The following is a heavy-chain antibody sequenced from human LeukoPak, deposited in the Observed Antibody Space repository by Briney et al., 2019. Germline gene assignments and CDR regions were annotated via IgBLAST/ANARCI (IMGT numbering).Heavy chain of an antibody. D-gene: IGHD6-13*01. CDR2: IYYSGST. Sequence: SETLSLTCTVSGGSISSSSYYWGWIRQPPGKGLGWIGGIYYSGSTYYNPSLKSRVTISVDTSKNQFSLKLSSVTAADTAVYYCARGRVFYSSSWYYYYYYMDVWGKGTTVTVSS. J-gene: IGHJ6*03. CDR3: ARGRVFYSSSWYYYYYYMDV. V-gene: IGHV4-39*07. CDR1: GGSISSSSYY.